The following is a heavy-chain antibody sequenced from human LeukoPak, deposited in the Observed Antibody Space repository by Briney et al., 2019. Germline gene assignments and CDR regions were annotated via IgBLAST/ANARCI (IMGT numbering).Heavy chain of an antibody. CDR1: GFSFSSHA. CDR2: ISGSGGST. J-gene: IGHJ4*02. V-gene: IGHV3-23*01. Sequence: GGSLRLSCAASGFSFSSHAMSWVRQAPGKRLEWVSAISGSGGSTYYADSVKGRFTISRDNSKNTLYLEMNSLRAEDTALYYCAEDLYYYDSSGYFYFFDYWGQGTLVTVSS. CDR3: AEDLYYYDSSGYFYFFDY. D-gene: IGHD3-22*01.